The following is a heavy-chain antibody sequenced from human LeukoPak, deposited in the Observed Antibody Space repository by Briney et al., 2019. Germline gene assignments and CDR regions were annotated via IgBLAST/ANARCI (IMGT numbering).Heavy chain of an antibody. CDR1: GGSISSSSYY. CDR2: IYYSGST. Sequence: SETLSLTCTVSGGSISSSSYYWGWIREPPGRGLEGIGSIYYSGSTYYNPSLKSRVTISVDTSKNQFSLKLSSVTAADTAVYYCASCSSSPGYYYYFMDVWGKGTTVTLPS. J-gene: IGHJ6*03. V-gene: IGHV4-39*01. CDR3: ASCSSSPGYYYYFMDV. D-gene: IGHD6-6*01.